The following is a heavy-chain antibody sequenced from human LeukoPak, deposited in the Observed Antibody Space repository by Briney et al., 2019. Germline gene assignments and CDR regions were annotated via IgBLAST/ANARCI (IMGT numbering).Heavy chain of an antibody. D-gene: IGHD2-15*01. CDR3: VKDLRTDTRGYFDS. CDR1: GFTLTTYA. Sequence: AGGSLRLSCAASGFTLTTYAMSWVRQAPGKGLEWVSAMTASGGTTLFADSVKGRFTISRDISKNSLYLEMKSLRAEDAALYYCVKDLRTDTRGYFDSWGQGTLVTVSS. J-gene: IGHJ5*01. CDR2: MTASGGTT. V-gene: IGHV3-23*01.